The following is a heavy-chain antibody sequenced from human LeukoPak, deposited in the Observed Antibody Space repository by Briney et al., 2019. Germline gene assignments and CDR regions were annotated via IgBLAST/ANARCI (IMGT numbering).Heavy chain of an antibody. D-gene: IGHD6-13*01. CDR1: GYTFTSYG. V-gene: IGHV1-18*01. Sequence: ASVKVSCKASGYTFTSYGISWVRQAPGQGLEWMGWISAYNGNTNYAQKLQGRVTMTTDTSTSTAYMGLRSLRSDDTAVYYCARDEDPGYSSSWIDYWGQGTLVTVSS. J-gene: IGHJ4*02. CDR2: ISAYNGNT. CDR3: ARDEDPGYSSSWIDY.